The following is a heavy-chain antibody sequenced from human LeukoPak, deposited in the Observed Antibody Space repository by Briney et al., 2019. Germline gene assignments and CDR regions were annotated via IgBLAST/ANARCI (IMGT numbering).Heavy chain of an antibody. CDR1: GFTFSSYW. J-gene: IGHJ5*02. V-gene: IGHV3-7*01. D-gene: IGHD6-19*01. CDR3: VREGGSGWYSGWFDP. CDR2: IKKDGSEK. Sequence: PPGGSLRLSCAASGFTFSSYWMSWVRQAPGKGLEWVANIKKDGSEKKYVDSVKGRFTISRDNAENSLHLQMNSLRAEDTAVYYCVREGGSGWYSGWFDPWGQGTLVTVSS.